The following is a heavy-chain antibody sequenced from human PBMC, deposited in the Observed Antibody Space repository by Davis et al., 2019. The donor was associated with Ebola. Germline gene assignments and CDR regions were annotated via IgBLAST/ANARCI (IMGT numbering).Heavy chain of an antibody. CDR2: ISYDGSMK. D-gene: IGHD3-16*02. V-gene: IGHV3-30-3*01. J-gene: IGHJ4*02. Sequence: GGSLRLSCAASGFPFSSYTLHWVRLAPGKGLEWVAAISYDGSMKYHADSVEGRFTISRDSSKNTLSLQMNSLRAEDTAVYYCARGYDYVWGSYRYGFDYWGQGTLVTVSS. CDR3: ARGYDYVWGSYRYGFDY. CDR1: GFPFSSYT.